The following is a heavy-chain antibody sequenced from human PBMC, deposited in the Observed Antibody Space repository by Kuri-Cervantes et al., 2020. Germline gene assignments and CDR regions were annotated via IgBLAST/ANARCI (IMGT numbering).Heavy chain of an antibody. CDR3: AKDGLWSIAAAGTNTNFDY. D-gene: IGHD6-13*01. Sequence: GGSLRLSCAASGFTFSTYSMNWVRQAPGKGLEWVSYISSSSSTIYHADSAKGLFTISRDNAKNSLYLQMNSLRAEDTALYYCAKDGLWSIAAAGTNTNFDYWGQGTLVTVSS. CDR1: GFTFSTYS. V-gene: IGHV3-48*01. J-gene: IGHJ4*02. CDR2: ISSSSSTI.